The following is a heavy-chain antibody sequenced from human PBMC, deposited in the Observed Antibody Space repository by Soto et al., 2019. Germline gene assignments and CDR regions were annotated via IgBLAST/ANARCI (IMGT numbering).Heavy chain of an antibody. CDR3: ARGRYGDY. Sequence: QVHLVQSGAEVKKPGASVKVSCKGSGYAFTTYGITWVRQAPGQGLEWMGWISAHNGNTNYAQKLQGRVTVTRDTSTSTAYMALRSLRADDTAVYYCARGRYGDYWGLGALVTVSS. CDR2: ISAHNGNT. D-gene: IGHD1-1*01. J-gene: IGHJ4*02. V-gene: IGHV1-18*01. CDR1: GYAFTTYG.